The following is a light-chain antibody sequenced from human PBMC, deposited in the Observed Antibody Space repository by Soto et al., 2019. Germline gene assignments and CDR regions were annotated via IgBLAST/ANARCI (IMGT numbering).Light chain of an antibody. V-gene: IGKV3-15*01. J-gene: IGKJ5*01. Sequence: EIVMTQSPATLSLSPGGRATLSCRASQVVTTNLAWYQQKPGQAPRLLIYDASTRAAGVPARFSDSGSGTHFTLTISILQSEDFAVYYCQQYSNWPPITFGQGTRLEIK. CDR3: QQYSNWPPIT. CDR1: QVVTTN. CDR2: DAS.